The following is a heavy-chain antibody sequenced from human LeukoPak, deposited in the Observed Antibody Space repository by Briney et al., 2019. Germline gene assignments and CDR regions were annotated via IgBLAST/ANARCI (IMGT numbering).Heavy chain of an antibody. J-gene: IGHJ4*02. D-gene: IGHD6-13*01. CDR2: IYSGGST. V-gene: IGHV3-53*01. Sequence: GGSLRLSCAASGLTFSSYSMNWIRQAPGKGLEWVSVIYSGGSTYYADSVKGRFTISRDKSKNTLYLQMNSLRAEDTAVYYCARGVYSSSWAFDYWGQGTLVTVSS. CDR1: GLTFSSYS. CDR3: ARGVYSSSWAFDY.